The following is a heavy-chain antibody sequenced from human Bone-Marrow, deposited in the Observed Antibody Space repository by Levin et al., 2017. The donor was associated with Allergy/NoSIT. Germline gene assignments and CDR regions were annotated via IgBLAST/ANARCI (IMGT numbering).Heavy chain of an antibody. D-gene: IGHD2-15*01. CDR1: GFDFSSYA. CDR2: ISTGGETP. J-gene: IGHJ4*02. CDR3: AKDLWRGRRISRFDS. Sequence: PGGSLRLSCAASGFDFSSYAMNWVRQAPGQGLEWVSGISTGGETPYYADSVKGRFAISRDNSKNTLYLEMNSLSPADTAAYFCAKDLWRGRRISRFDSWGQVTLVTASS. V-gene: IGHV3-23*01.